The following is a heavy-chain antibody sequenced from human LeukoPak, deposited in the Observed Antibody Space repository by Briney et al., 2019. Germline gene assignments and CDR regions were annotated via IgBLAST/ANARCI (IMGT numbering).Heavy chain of an antibody. J-gene: IGHJ4*02. CDR2: ISGSGGST. Sequence: GGSLRLSCAASGFTFSSYAMSWVRQAPGKGLEWVSAISGSGGSTYYADSVRGRFTISRDNSKNTLYLQMNSLRAEDTAVYYCAKYIRHRVAAFDYWGQGTLVTVSS. D-gene: IGHD6-19*01. CDR3: AKYIRHRVAAFDY. V-gene: IGHV3-23*01. CDR1: GFTFSSYA.